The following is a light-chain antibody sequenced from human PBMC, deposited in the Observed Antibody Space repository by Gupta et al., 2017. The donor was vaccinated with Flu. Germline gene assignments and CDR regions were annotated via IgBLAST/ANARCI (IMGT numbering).Light chain of an antibody. V-gene: IGKV1-12*01. Sequence: DIQMTQSPSSVSASVGDRVTITCRASQGISRWLAWYQQKPGKAPKLLIYAASSLQSGVPSRFSGSGYGTDFTLTISSLQPEDFATYYCQQTNSFLPLTFGGGTKVEIK. CDR1: QGISRW. CDR2: AAS. CDR3: QQTNSFLPLT. J-gene: IGKJ4*01.